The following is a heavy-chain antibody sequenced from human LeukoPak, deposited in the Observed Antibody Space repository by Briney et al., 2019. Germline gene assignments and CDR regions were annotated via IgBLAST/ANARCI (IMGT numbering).Heavy chain of an antibody. CDR1: GFTFSSRDW. J-gene: IGHJ4*02. Sequence: PGGSLRLSCVASGFTFSSRDWMTGVRQAPEKGLEWVSYISSGGSTIYYAGSVKGRFTISRDNAKNSLYLQMNSLRAEDTAVYYCAGTKRYSGSSFDYWGQGTLVTVSS. D-gene: IGHD1-26*01. CDR2: ISSGGSTI. CDR3: AGTKRYSGSSFDY. V-gene: IGHV3-48*03.